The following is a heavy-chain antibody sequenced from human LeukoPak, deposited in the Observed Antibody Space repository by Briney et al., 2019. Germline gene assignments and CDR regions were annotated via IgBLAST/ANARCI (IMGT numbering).Heavy chain of an antibody. CDR1: GGSISSSSYY. Sequence: KASETLSLTCTVSGGSISSSSYYWGWLRQPPGKGLEWIGSIYYSGSTYYNPSLKSRVTISVDTSKNQFSLKLSSVTAADTAVYYCARPLVTKRMDAFDIWGQGTMVTVSS. D-gene: IGHD2-21*02. J-gene: IGHJ3*02. CDR2: IYYSGST. CDR3: ARPLVTKRMDAFDI. V-gene: IGHV4-39*01.